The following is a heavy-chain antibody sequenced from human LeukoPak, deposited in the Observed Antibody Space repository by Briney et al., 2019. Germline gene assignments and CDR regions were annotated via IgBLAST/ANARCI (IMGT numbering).Heavy chain of an antibody. V-gene: IGHV4-4*09. CDR3: ATRSSYYSDSSGYRYWFDP. CDR1: GGSISSYY. Sequence: SETLSLTCTVSGGSISSYYWSWIRQPPGKGLEWIGYIYTSVSTNYTPSLKSRVTISVATSKTQFSLKRSSVTAADTAVYYCATRSSYYSDSSGYRYWFDPWGQGTLVTVSS. CDR2: IYTSVST. D-gene: IGHD3-22*01. J-gene: IGHJ5*02.